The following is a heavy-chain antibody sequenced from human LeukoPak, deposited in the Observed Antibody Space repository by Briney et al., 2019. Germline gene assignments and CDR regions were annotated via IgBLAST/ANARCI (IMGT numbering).Heavy chain of an antibody. CDR2: IYYSGST. V-gene: IGHV4-59*12. Sequence: PSETLSLTCTVSGGSISSYYWSWIRQPPGKGLEWIGYIYYSGSTNYNPSLKSRLTISVDTSKNHFSLRLSSVTAADTAVYYCARCQGPPYYYMDVWGKGTTVTVSS. J-gene: IGHJ6*03. CDR3: ARCQGPPYYYMDV. CDR1: GGSISSYY.